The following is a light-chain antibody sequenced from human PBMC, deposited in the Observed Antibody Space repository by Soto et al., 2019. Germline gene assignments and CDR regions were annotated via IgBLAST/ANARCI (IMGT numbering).Light chain of an antibody. CDR3: QQYYTTPRT. Sequence: DIQMTQSPSSLSASVGDRVTITCQASQDISNYLNWYQQKPGKAPKLLIYDASSLQTGVPSRFSGSGSGTDFTFTISSLQAEDVAVYYCQQYYTTPRTFGQGTKLEI. CDR1: QDISNY. J-gene: IGKJ2*01. V-gene: IGKV1-33*01. CDR2: DAS.